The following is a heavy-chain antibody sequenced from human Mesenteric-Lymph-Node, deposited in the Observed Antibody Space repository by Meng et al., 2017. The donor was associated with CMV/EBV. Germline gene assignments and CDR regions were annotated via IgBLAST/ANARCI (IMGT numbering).Heavy chain of an antibody. V-gene: IGHV1-2*02. CDR3: VRAPAAATYNWFDP. CDR2: VYHKNGDT. Sequence: ASVKVSCKASGGTFSTYSINWVRQAPGQGLEWMGWVYHKNGDTDYAQNFQGRVSMTRDTSISTVYMELTRLTSDDTAVYYCVRAPAAATYNWFDPWGQGTLVTVSS. J-gene: IGHJ5*02. CDR1: GGTFSTYS. D-gene: IGHD2-15*01.